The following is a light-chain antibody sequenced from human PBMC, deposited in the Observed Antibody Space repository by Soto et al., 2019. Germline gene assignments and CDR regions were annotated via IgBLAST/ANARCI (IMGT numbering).Light chain of an antibody. Sequence: QSVLTQPASVSGSPGQSITISCTRSSTDFENYNLVSWYQHCPDKAPTLIIYEGTKRPSEISDRFSGSESDTTASLIISGLQPEDEADYYCSSYAGSSARVVFGGGTKLTVL. J-gene: IGLJ2*01. CDR1: STDFENYNL. CDR2: EGT. CDR3: SSYAGSSARVV. V-gene: IGLV2-23*01.